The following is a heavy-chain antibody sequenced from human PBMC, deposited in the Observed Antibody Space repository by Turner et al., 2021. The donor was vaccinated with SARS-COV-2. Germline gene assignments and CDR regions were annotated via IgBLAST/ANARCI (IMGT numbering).Heavy chain of an antibody. D-gene: IGHD4-17*01. J-gene: IGHJ6*02. CDR1: GFAFTAYY. Sequence: EVQLVESGGGVVQPGGSLRLSCSTPGFAFTAYYMDWVRQAPGKGLEWVGRTRNKPYRYTTEYAASVKGRFIISRDDSRNSLHLQMSSLKTEDTAVYYCTTYGVISHSASDVWGQGATVTVSS. CDR3: TTYGVISHSASDV. V-gene: IGHV3-72*01. CDR2: TRNKPYRYTT.